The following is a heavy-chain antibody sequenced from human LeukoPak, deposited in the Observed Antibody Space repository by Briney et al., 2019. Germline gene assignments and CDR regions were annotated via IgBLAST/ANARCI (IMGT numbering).Heavy chain of an antibody. V-gene: IGHV3-48*03. Sequence: SGGSLRLSCAASGFTFSSYEMNWVRQAPGKGLEWVSYISSSGSTIYYADSVKGRFTISRDNAKNSLYLQMNSLRAEDTAVYYCARERSYDSSGYYGYDAFDIWGQGTMVTVSS. CDR1: GFTFSSYE. CDR2: ISSSGSTI. CDR3: ARERSYDSSGYYGYDAFDI. D-gene: IGHD3-22*01. J-gene: IGHJ3*02.